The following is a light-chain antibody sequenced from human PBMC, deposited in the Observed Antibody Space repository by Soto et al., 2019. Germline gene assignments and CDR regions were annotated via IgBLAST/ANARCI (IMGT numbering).Light chain of an antibody. CDR2: AAS. J-gene: IGKJ2*01. Sequence: AIRMTQSPSSLSASTGDRVTITCRASQGISSYLAWYQQKPGKAPKLLIYAASTLQSGVPSRFSGSGSGTDFTLTISSLQPEDFATYYCQQLNSYPHTFGQGTKVDIK. CDR3: QQLNSYPHT. V-gene: IGKV1-8*01. CDR1: QGISSY.